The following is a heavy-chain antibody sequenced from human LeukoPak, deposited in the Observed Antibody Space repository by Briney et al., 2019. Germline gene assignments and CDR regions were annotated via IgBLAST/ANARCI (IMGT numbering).Heavy chain of an antibody. CDR1: GGSFSGYY. V-gene: IGHV4-34*01. CDR3: ARDRLQYYYDSSGYYGSIDY. J-gene: IGHJ4*02. D-gene: IGHD3-22*01. Sequence: PSETLSLTCAVYGGSFSGYYWSWIRQPPGKGLEWIGEINHSGSTNYNPSLKSRVTISVDTSKNRFSLKLSSVTAADTAAYYCARDRLQYYYDSSGYYGSIDYWGQGTLVTVSS. CDR2: INHSGST.